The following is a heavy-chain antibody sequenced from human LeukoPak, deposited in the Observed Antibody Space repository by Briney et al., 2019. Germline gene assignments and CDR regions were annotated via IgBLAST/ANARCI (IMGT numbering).Heavy chain of an antibody. CDR1: GGSISSGGYS. CDR2: SYYSGST. J-gene: IGHJ4*02. CDR3: ARGNTGGYYFDF. Sequence: SQTLSLTCAVSGGSISSGGYSWSWIRQPPGKGLGWIGYSYYSGSTYYNPSLKSRVTISVDTSKNQFSLKLTSVTAADTAVYYCARGNTGGYYFDFWGQGTLVTVSS. V-gene: IGHV4-30-4*07. D-gene: IGHD6-25*01.